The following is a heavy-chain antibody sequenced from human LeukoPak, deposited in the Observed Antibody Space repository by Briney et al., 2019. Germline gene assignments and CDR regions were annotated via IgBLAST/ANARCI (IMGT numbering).Heavy chain of an antibody. D-gene: IGHD2-21*01. J-gene: IGHJ6*03. CDR3: AXAXXGGDCYVRYYYYYMDV. CDR1: GYTFTSYG. Sequence: GASVKVSCKASGYTFTSYGISWVRQAPGQGLEWMGWISAXNGNTNYAQKLQGXVTMTTDTSTSTAYMELRSLRSDDTAVYYCAXAXXGGDCYVRYYYYYMDVWGKGTTVTVSS. CDR2: ISAXNGNT. V-gene: IGHV1-18*01.